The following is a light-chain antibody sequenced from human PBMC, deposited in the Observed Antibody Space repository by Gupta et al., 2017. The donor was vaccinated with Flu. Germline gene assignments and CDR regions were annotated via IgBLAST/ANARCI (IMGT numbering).Light chain of an antibody. CDR1: SSDVGAYNY. Sequence: QSALTQPRSVSGSPGQSVAISCTGTSSDVGAYNYVSWYQQHPGKPPKLIIYDGTTRPSGVPSGFTGSTSGNTASLTLPGGEAADEYYYHYSSFGAAFVFGGGTKLTVL. CDR3: SSFGAAFV. J-gene: IGLJ2*01. V-gene: IGLV2-11*01. CDR2: DGT.